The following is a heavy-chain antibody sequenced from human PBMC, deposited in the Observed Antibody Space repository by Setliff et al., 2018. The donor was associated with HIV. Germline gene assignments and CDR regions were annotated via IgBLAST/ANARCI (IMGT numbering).Heavy chain of an antibody. J-gene: IGHJ5*02. CDR1: GYNFIDYN. CDR3: ARGSEDNVWFDP. Sequence: ASVKVSCKASGYNFIDYNFIWVRQAPGQGLEWMGWISAYSGDINYSQKFQGRVTMTKDTSTSTAYMELRSPRSDDTAIYYCARGSEDNVWFDPWGQGTLVTVSS. CDR2: ISAYSGDI. V-gene: IGHV1-18*04. D-gene: IGHD3-10*01.